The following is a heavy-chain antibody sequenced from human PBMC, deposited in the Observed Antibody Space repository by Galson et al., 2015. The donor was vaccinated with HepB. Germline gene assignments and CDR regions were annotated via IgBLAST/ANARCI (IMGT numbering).Heavy chain of an antibody. D-gene: IGHD3-10*01. CDR3: ARDCSIRRLWFGELCGPDN. Sequence: SLRLSCAASGFTFSSYAMHWVRQAPGKGLEWVAVISYEGNYKYSADSVKGRFTISRDKSKNRLYLEMNSLRVEDTAVYYCARDCSIRRLWFGELCGPDNWGQGTQVTVSS. J-gene: IGHJ4*02. V-gene: IGHV3-30*04. CDR2: ISYEGNYK. CDR1: GFTFSSYA.